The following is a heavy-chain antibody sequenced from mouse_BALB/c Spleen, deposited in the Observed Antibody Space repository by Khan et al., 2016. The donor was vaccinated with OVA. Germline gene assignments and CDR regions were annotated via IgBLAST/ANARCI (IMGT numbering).Heavy chain of an antibody. J-gene: IGHJ3*01. Sequence: EVELVESGGGLVKPGGSLKLSCEASGFTFSDYYMYWVRQTPEKRLEWVATISDGGSYTYYPDSVKGRFTISRDDVKNNLYLRMSSLNSEDTAMYYCTRGYYGDPFAYWGQGTLVTVSA. CDR3: TRGYYGDPFAY. D-gene: IGHD2-13*01. V-gene: IGHV5-4*02. CDR1: GFTFSDYY. CDR2: ISDGGSYT.